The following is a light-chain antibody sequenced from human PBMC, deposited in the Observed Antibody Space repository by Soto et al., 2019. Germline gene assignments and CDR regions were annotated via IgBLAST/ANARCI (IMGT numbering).Light chain of an antibody. J-gene: IGKJ4*01. Sequence: IPLTQSPSSLAASVGDRVTIACRASESISDYLNWYQHKPGEAPKLLVYSASTLRGGVPSRFSGTGSGTQFTLTISSLQPEDVATYYCQQTFSNLLSFGGGTKVEIK. V-gene: IGKV1-39*01. CDR3: QQTFSNLLS. CDR1: ESISDY. CDR2: SAS.